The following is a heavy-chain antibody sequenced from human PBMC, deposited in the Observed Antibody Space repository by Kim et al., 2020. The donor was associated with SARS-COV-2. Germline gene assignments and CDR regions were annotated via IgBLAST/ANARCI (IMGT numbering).Heavy chain of an antibody. Sequence: GDKHYSTSLKTRLTISKDTSKNQVVLTMTKMDPVDTATYYCARGRYYYDFWGQGTLVTVSS. J-gene: IGHJ4*02. CDR2: GDK. V-gene: IGHV2-70*19. CDR3: ARGRYYYDF.